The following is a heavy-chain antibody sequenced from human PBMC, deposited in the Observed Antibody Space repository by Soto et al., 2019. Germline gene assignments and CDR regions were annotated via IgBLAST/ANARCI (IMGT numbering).Heavy chain of an antibody. D-gene: IGHD1-7*01. CDR1: GFTFSNYA. Sequence: QVQLVESGGGVVQPGRSLRVSCAASGFTFSNYAMHWVRQAPGKGLEWVALISSDGSNKYYADSVKGRFSFSRDNSKNTVYLQVNCVRPEDTAVYYCARDRGWNCDYWGQGTLVTVSS. V-gene: IGHV3-30*03. CDR2: ISSDGSNK. CDR3: ARDRGWNCDY. J-gene: IGHJ4*02.